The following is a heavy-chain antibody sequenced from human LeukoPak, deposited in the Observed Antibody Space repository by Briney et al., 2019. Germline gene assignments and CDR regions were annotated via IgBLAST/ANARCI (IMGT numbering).Heavy chain of an antibody. J-gene: IGHJ6*03. Sequence: PSETLSLTCAVYGGSFSGYYWSWLRQPPGKGLEWIGKINHSGSTNYNPSLKSRVTISVETSKNQFSLKLSSVTAADTAVYYCARASRARVYYYYYYYMDVWGKGTTVTIS. CDR3: ARASRARVYYYYYYYMDV. CDR1: GGSFSGYY. CDR2: INHSGST. D-gene: IGHD6-13*01. V-gene: IGHV4-34*01.